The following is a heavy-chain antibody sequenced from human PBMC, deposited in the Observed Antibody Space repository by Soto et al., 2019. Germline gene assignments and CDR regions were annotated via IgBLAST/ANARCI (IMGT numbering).Heavy chain of an antibody. CDR3: AREKMVYAAHFDY. CDR1: GGSISSGGYY. Sequence: SETLSLTCTVSGGSISSGGYYWSWIRQHPGKGLEWIGYIYYSGSTYYNPSLKSRVTISVDTSKNQFSLKLSSVTAADTTVYYCAREKMVYAAHFDYWGQGTLVTVSS. V-gene: IGHV4-31*03. J-gene: IGHJ4*02. D-gene: IGHD2-8*01. CDR2: IYYSGST.